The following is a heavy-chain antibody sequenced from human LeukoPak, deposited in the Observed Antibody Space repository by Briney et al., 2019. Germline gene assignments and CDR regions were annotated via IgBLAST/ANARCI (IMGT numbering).Heavy chain of an antibody. CDR1: GYSFTSYW. CDR2: IYPGDSDT. V-gene: IGHV5-51*01. D-gene: IGHD5-12*01. Sequence: GESLNISCKCSGYSFTSYWIGWVRQMPGKGLECMGIIYPGDSDTRHSPSFQGQVPISADKSTSTAYLQWSSLKASDTAMYYCARRYGYDRYFFDYWGQGTLVTVSS. CDR3: ARRYGYDRYFFDY. J-gene: IGHJ4*02.